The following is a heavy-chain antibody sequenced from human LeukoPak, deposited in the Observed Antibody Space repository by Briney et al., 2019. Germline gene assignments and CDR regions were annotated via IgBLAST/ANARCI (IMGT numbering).Heavy chain of an antibody. D-gene: IGHD3-16*01. Sequence: SETLSLTCAVSGGSISSGGYSWSWIRQPPGKGLEWIGYIYYSGSTYYNPSLKSRVTISVDTSKNQFSLKLSSVTAADTAVYYCASSHYDYVWGSYSGRRGDDYWGQGTLVTVSS. J-gene: IGHJ4*02. CDR3: ASSHYDYVWGSYSGRRGDDY. CDR1: GGSISSGGYS. CDR2: IYYSGST. V-gene: IGHV4-30-4*07.